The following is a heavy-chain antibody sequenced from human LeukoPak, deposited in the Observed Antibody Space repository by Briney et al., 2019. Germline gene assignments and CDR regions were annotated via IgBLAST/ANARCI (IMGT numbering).Heavy chain of an antibody. CDR1: GGSFSGYY. J-gene: IGHJ4*02. CDR2: INHSGST. D-gene: IGHD2-8*01. Sequence: PSETLSLTCAVYGGSFSGYYWSWIRQPPGKGLEWIGEINHSGSTNYNPSLKSRVTISVDTSKNQFSLKLSSMTAADTAVYYCARGGYCTNGVCYYDHYFDYWGQGTLVTVSS. CDR3: ARGGYCTNGVCYYDHYFDY. V-gene: IGHV4-34*01.